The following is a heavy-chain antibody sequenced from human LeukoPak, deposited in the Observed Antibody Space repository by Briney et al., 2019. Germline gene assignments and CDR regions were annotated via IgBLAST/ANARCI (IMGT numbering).Heavy chain of an antibody. Sequence: GGSLRLSCAASGFTFSSYGMHWVRQAPGKGLEWVAVISYDGSNKYYADSVKGRFTISRDNSKNTLYLRMNSLRAEDTAVYYCAKGSIAARLNYWGQGTLVTVSS. CDR2: ISYDGSNK. V-gene: IGHV3-30*18. J-gene: IGHJ4*02. D-gene: IGHD6-6*01. CDR3: AKGSIAARLNY. CDR1: GFTFSSYG.